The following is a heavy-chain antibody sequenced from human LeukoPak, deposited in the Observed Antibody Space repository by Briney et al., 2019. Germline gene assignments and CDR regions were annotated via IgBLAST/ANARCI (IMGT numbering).Heavy chain of an antibody. J-gene: IGHJ6*03. CDR2: IYTSGST. V-gene: IGHV4-59*10. Sequence: PSETLSLTCAVYGGSFSGYYWSWIRQPPGKGLEWIGRIYTSGSTNYNPSLKSRVTMSVDTSKNQFSLKLSSVTAADTAVYYCARQYGRSDYNYYYMDVWGKGTTVTISS. D-gene: IGHD3-10*01. CDR3: ARQYGRSDYNYYYMDV. CDR1: GGSFSGYY.